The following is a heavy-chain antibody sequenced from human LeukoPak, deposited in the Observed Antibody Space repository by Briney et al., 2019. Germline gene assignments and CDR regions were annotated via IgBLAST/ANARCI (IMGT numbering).Heavy chain of an antibody. CDR1: GYTFTSYW. J-gene: IGHJ6*03. CDR2: IYPGDSDT. D-gene: IGHD3-3*02. V-gene: IGHV5-51*01. CDR3: ARQAHFWSVSDYYYYMDV. Sequence: GESLKISCKASGYTFTSYWIALVRQMPGEGLEWMGIIYPGDSDTRYTPSFQGQVTISADTSISTAYLQWNSLEASDTAMYYCARQAHFWSVSDYYYYMDVWGKGTTVTVSS.